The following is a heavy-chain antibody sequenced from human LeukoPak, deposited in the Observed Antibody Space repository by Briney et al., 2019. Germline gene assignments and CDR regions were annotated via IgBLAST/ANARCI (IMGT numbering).Heavy chain of an antibody. CDR1: GFTFSSYW. CDR2: IKEDGSEN. Sequence: PGGSLRLSCAASGFTFSSYWMNWVRQPPGKGLEWVANIKEDGSENFYVDSVKGRFTISRDNAKKSLYLQMNSLRAEDTAAYYCARADSSSAPDWFDPWGQGTLVTVSS. V-gene: IGHV3-7*01. J-gene: IGHJ5*02. D-gene: IGHD6-6*01. CDR3: ARADSSSAPDWFDP.